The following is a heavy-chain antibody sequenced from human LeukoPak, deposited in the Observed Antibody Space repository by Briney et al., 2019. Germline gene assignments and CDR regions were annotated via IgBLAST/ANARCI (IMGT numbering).Heavy chain of an antibody. CDR2: ISSSGSTI. CDR1: GFTFSSYE. J-gene: IGHJ4*02. Sequence: GGSLRLSCAASGFTFSSYELNWVRRAPGKGLEWVSYISSSGSTIYYAESVKGRFTISRDNAKNALSLQMNSLRAEDTAVYYCARGFTGWVTSPIDYWGQGALVTVSS. D-gene: IGHD2-2*01. V-gene: IGHV3-48*03. CDR3: ARGFTGWVTSPIDY.